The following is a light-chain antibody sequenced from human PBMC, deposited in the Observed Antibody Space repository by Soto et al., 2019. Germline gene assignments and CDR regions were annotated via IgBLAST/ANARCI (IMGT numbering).Light chain of an antibody. CDR1: SSDVGGYNY. CDR3: SSYTSTTTVI. J-gene: IGLJ2*01. CDR2: GVS. V-gene: IGLV2-14*01. Sequence: QSALTQPASVSGSPGQSIAISCTGTSSDVGGYNYVSWHRQHAGKAPKLMIYGVSYRPSGISNRFSGSKSGNTASLTISGLQTEDEADYYCSSYTSTTTVIFGGGTKLTVL.